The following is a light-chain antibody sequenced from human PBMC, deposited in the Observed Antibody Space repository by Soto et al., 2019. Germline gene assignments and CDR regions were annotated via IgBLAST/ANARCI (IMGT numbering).Light chain of an antibody. CDR2: EVN. CDR3: TSYAASKTVL. Sequence: QSVLTQPPSASGSPGQSVTISCTGTFSDVGNYNYVSWYQQYPGKAPKLMIYEVNKRPSGVPDRFSGSKSGNTASLTVSGLQAEDEADYYCTSYAASKTVLFGGGTKLTVL. V-gene: IGLV2-8*01. CDR1: FSDVGNYNY. J-gene: IGLJ2*01.